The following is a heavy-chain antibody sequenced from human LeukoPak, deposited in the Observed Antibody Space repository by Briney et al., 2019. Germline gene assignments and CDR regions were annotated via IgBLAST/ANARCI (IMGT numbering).Heavy chain of an antibody. CDR3: ARSPSSGWYYFDY. D-gene: IGHD6-19*01. Sequence: VASVKVSCKASGYTFTSYYMHWVRQAPGQGLEWMGWINPNSGGTNYAQKFQGRVTMTRDTSISTAYMELSRLRSDDTAVYYCARSPSSGWYYFDYWGQGTLVTVSS. J-gene: IGHJ4*02. V-gene: IGHV1-2*02. CDR1: GYTFTSYY. CDR2: INPNSGGT.